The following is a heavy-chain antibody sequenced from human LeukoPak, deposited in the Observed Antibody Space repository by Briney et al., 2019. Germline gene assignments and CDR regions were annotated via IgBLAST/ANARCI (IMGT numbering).Heavy chain of an antibody. CDR3: ARGSKRVLQPWLHDLSYYFDY. V-gene: IGHV3-48*01. CDR2: ISSSSRTI. Sequence: GGSLRLSCAASGFTFSSYSMNWVRQAPGKGLEWLSYISSSSRTIYYADSVKGRFTISRDNAKNSLYLQMNSLRAEDTAVYYCARGSKRVLQPWLHDLSYYFDYWGQGTLVTVSS. CDR1: GFTFSSYS. J-gene: IGHJ4*02. D-gene: IGHD5-18*01.